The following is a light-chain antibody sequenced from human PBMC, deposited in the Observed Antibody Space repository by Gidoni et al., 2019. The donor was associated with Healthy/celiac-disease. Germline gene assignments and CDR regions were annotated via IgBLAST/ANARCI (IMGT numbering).Light chain of an antibody. CDR1: KSISSY. CDR3: QQSYSTPWT. Sequence: DIQMTQSPSSLSASVGDRVTITCRASKSISSYLNWYQPKPGKAPKLLIYAASSLQSGVPSRFSGIGSGTDFTLTISSLQPEDFATYYCQQSYSTPWTFGQGTKVEIK. J-gene: IGKJ1*01. V-gene: IGKV1-39*01. CDR2: AAS.